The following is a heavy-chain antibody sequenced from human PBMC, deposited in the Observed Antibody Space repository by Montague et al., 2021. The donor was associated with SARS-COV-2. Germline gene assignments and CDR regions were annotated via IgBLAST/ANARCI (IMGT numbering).Heavy chain of an antibody. D-gene: IGHD6-13*01. CDR2: IYSSGNA. J-gene: IGHJ5*02. CDR1: GGSINYYY. Sequence: SETLSLTCTASGGSINYYYWHWLRQSAAKGLEWIGRIYSSGNANYSPSLKSRVTMSVDTSQNQFSLKLNSLTAADTAVYYCARGDHAQSASWYFFDPWGQGALVTVSS. CDR3: ARGDHAQSASWYFFDP. V-gene: IGHV4-4*07.